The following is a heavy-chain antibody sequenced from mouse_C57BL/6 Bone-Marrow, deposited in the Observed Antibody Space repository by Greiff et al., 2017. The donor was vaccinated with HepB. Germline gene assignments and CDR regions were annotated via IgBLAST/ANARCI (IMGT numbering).Heavy chain of an antibody. CDR2: INPSSGYT. J-gene: IGHJ2*01. D-gene: IGHD1-1*01. V-gene: IGHV1-7*01. CDR1: GYTFTSYW. Sequence: VQGVESGAELAKPGASAKLSCKASGYTFTSYWMHWVKQRPGQGLEWIGYINPSSGYTKYNQKFKDKATLTADKSSSTAYMQLSSLTYEDSAVYYCARNTTVVALDYWGQGTTLTVSS. CDR3: ARNTTVVALDY.